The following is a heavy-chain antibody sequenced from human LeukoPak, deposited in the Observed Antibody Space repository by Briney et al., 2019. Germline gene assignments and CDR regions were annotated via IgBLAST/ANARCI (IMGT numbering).Heavy chain of an antibody. D-gene: IGHD4-23*01. CDR3: ARGIGTRLRWHYMDV. Sequence: PSETLSLTCTVSGGSISSSSYYWSWIRQPPGKGLEWIGYIYYSGSTNYNPSLKSRVTISVDTSKNQFSLKLSSVTAADTAVYYCARGIGTRLRWHYMDVWGKGTTVTVSS. CDR2: IYYSGST. V-gene: IGHV4-61*01. CDR1: GGSISSSSYY. J-gene: IGHJ6*03.